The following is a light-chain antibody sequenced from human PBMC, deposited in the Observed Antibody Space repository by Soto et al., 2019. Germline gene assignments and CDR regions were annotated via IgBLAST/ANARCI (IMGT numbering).Light chain of an antibody. V-gene: IGKV1-5*03. CDR3: QLYNSQWT. Sequence: DIQMTQSPSTLSASEGDRVTITCRASQSISSWLAWYQQKPGRAPKLLIYKASSLESGVPSRFSGSGSGTEFTLTISSLQPDDFATYYCQLYNSQWTFGQGTKVDIK. CDR2: KAS. J-gene: IGKJ1*01. CDR1: QSISSW.